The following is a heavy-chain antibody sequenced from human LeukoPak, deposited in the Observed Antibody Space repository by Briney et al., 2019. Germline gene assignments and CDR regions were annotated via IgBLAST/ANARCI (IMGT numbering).Heavy chain of an antibody. D-gene: IGHD1-1*01. Sequence: GGSLRLSCAASGFTFSNAWMSWVRQAPGKGLEWVSSISSSSSYIYYADSVKGRFTISRDNAKNSLYLQMNSLRAEDTAVYYCAREGTGTSYYYYYYYMDVWGKGTTVTVSS. CDR2: ISSSSSYI. V-gene: IGHV3-21*01. CDR1: GFTFSNAW. J-gene: IGHJ6*03. CDR3: AREGTGTSYYYYYYYMDV.